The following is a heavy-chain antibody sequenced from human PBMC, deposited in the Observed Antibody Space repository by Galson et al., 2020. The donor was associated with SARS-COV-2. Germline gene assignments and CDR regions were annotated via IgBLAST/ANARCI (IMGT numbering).Heavy chain of an antibody. D-gene: IGHD3-16*02. CDR3: ARDHYDYIWGSYRATFDY. V-gene: IGHV3-7*03. J-gene: IGHJ4*02. CDR1: GFTFSTYW. CDR2: IKQDGSEK. Sequence: GGSLRLSCAASGFTFSTYWMTWVRQAPGKGLEWVANIKQDGSEKYYVDSVKGRFTVSRDNAENSLYLQMNSLRAEDTAVYYCARDHYDYIWGSYRATFDYWGQGTLVTVSS.